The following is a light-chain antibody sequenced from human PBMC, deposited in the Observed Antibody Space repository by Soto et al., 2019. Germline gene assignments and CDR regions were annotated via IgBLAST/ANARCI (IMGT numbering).Light chain of an antibody. V-gene: IGKV1-27*01. CDR1: QGISSW. CDR2: SAS. CDR3: QKYDRAPRT. J-gene: IGKJ1*01. Sequence: DIQMTQSPSSVSASVGDRVTITCRASQGISSWLAWYQQKPGKVPVLLIYSASTLKSGVPSRFSGRGAGTDFTLTISSLQPEDFATYYCQKYDRAPRTFGQGTKVDI.